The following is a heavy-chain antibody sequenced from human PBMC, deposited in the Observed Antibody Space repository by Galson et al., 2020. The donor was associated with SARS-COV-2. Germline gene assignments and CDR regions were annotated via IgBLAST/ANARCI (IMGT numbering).Heavy chain of an antibody. Sequence: GSLRLSCAASGFTFDRYALAWVRQAPGKGLEWISSIRNNGVRTYFADSVRGRFAISRDYSKSTVFLQMNNLRAEYTAIYYCAKDQGSDYGDQLDFWGQGTLVTVSS. CDR2: IRNNGVRT. V-gene: IGHV3-23*01. CDR3: AKDQGSDYGDQLDF. D-gene: IGHD4-17*01. J-gene: IGHJ4*02. CDR1: GFTFDRYA.